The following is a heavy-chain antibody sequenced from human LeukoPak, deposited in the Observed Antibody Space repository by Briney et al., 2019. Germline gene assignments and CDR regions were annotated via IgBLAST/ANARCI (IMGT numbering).Heavy chain of an antibody. CDR3: ARVTSTYYYYYGMDV. V-gene: IGHV1-2*06. CDR1: GYTFTGYY. D-gene: IGHD2-2*01. J-gene: IGHJ6*02. CDR2: INPNSGGT. Sequence: ASVKVSCKASGYTFTGYYMHWVRQAPGQGLEWMGRINPNSGGTNYAQKFQGRVTMTRDTSIGTAYMELSRLRSDDTAVYYCARVTSTYYYYYGMDVWGQGTTVTVSS.